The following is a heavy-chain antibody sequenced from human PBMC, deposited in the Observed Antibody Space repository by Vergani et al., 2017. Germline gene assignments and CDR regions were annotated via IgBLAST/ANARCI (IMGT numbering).Heavy chain of an antibody. Sequence: EVQLVASGGGLVQRGGSLRLSCAASGFTFSSYCMNWVRQAPGKGLEWVSYISESTRYIYYEDSVKGRFTISRDNAKNSVYLQMNSLRAEDTAMSYCASSYGSGSYRYFDYSGQGTLVTVSS. CDR3: ASSYGSGSYRYFDY. D-gene: IGHD3-10*01. CDR2: ISESTRYI. V-gene: IGHV3-21*02. J-gene: IGHJ4*02. CDR1: GFTFSSYC.